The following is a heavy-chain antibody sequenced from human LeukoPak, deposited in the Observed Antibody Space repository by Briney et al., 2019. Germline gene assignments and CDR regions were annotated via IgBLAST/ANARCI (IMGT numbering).Heavy chain of an antibody. Sequence: SETLSLTCSVSDGSISNYYWSWIRYSPGKGLEWIGYVHNSVTTKYNPSLESRITISVDTSKNQFSLKLNSVTAADTAVYYCARVVYNWNGPFWFDYWGQGTLVTVSS. D-gene: IGHD1-1*01. CDR3: ARVVYNWNGPFWFDY. V-gene: IGHV4-59*01. J-gene: IGHJ4*02. CDR2: VHNSVTT. CDR1: DGSISNYY.